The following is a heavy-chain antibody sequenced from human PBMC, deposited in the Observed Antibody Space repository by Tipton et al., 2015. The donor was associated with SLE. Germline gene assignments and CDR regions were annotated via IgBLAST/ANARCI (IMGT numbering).Heavy chain of an antibody. J-gene: IGHJ5*02. CDR3: ASGGVTGDSNWFDP. CDR1: GGSISSHY. V-gene: IGHV4-59*11. D-gene: IGHD7-27*01. CDR2: IYYSGST. Sequence: TLSLTCTVSGGSISSHYWSWIRQPPGKGLEWIRYIYYSGSTNYNPSLQSRVTISVDTSKNQFSLKLSSVTAADTAVYYCASGGVTGDSNWFDPWGQGTLVTVSS.